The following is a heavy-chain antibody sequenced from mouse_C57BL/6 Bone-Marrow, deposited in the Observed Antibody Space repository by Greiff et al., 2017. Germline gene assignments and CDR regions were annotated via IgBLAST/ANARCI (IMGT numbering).Heavy chain of an antibody. CDR1: GFTFTDYY. CDR2: IRNKANGYTT. Sequence: EVQGVESGGGLVQPGGSLSLSCAASGFTFTDYYMSWVRQPPGKALEWLGFIRNKANGYTTEYSASVKGRFTISRDNSQSILYLQMNALRAEDSATYYCARYRTSYGSRGYYAMDYWGQGTSVTVSS. CDR3: ARYRTSYGSRGYYAMDY. D-gene: IGHD1-1*01. J-gene: IGHJ4*01. V-gene: IGHV7-3*01.